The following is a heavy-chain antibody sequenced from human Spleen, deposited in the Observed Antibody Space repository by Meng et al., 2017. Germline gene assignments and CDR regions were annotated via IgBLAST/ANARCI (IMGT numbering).Heavy chain of an antibody. J-gene: IGHJ4*02. CDR2: INHSGST. V-gene: IGHV4-34*01. CDR1: GGSFSDYY. Sequence: QVQLKQGGAGLLKPSETLSLPCVVSGGSFSDYYWSWIRQPPGKGLEWIGGINHSGSTNYNPSLESRATISVDTSQNNLSLKLSSVTAADSAVYYCARGPTTMAHDFDYWGQGTLVTVSS. CDR3: ARGPTTMAHDFDY. D-gene: IGHD4-11*01.